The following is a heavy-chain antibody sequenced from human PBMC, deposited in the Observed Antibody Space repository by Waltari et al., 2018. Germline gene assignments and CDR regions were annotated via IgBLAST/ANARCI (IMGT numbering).Heavy chain of an antibody. D-gene: IGHD3-3*01. J-gene: IGHJ6*03. CDR3: AKGSGRGYYYMDV. Sequence: EVQLLESGGGLVQPGGSLRLSCAASGFTFSSYAMSWVRQAPGKGLEWVSVIYSGGSSTYYADSVKGRFTISRDNSKNTLYLQMNSLRAEDTAVYYCAKGSGRGYYYMDVWGKGTTVTVSS. V-gene: IGHV3-23*03. CDR2: IYSGGSST. CDR1: GFTFSSYA.